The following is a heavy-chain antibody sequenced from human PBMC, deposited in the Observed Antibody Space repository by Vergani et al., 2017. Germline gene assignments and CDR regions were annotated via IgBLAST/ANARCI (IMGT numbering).Heavy chain of an antibody. Sequence: EVQLLESGGGSVQPGGSLRLTCAASEFTFSNYAMNWVRQAPGKGLEWVSGISGSGVSAYYADSVKGRFTISRDNSKNTLYLQMNSLRAEDTAVYYCAKAVKGYCSSTSCYTGEDWFDPWGQGTLVTVSS. D-gene: IGHD2-2*02. J-gene: IGHJ5*02. CDR1: EFTFSNYA. V-gene: IGHV3-23*01. CDR2: ISGSGVSA. CDR3: AKAVKGYCSSTSCYTGEDWFDP.